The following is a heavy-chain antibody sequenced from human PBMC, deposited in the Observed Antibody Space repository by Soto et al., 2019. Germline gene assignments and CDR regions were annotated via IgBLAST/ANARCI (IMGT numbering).Heavy chain of an antibody. CDR2: ISHSGIT. Sequence: ETLSLTCAVSGCSITSANWWTLVRQPHGGGLEWIGEISHSGITNYKASLKSRVTMSVDKTKNDVSLKLTSVDAADTAVYYCARVLRGWFDPWGQGTPVTVSS. CDR1: GCSITSANW. CDR3: ARVLRGWFDP. D-gene: IGHD5-12*01. J-gene: IGHJ5*02. V-gene: IGHV4-4*02.